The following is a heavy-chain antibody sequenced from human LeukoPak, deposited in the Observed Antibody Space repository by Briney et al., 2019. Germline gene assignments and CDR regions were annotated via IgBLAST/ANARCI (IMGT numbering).Heavy chain of an antibody. CDR3: ARGRKLRFLEWLDLDY. J-gene: IGHJ4*02. D-gene: IGHD3-3*01. V-gene: IGHV3-7*01. CDR2: IKQDGSEK. Sequence: GGSLRLSCAASGFTFSSYWMSWVRQAPGKGLEWVANIKQDGSEKYYVDSVKGRFTISRDNAKNSLNLQMNSLRAEDTAVYYCARGRKLRFLEWLDLDYWGQGTLATVSS. CDR1: GFTFSSYW.